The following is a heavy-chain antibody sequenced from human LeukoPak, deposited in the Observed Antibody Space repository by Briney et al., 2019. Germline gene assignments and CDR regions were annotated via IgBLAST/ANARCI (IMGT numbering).Heavy chain of an antibody. V-gene: IGHV4-31*03. CDR3: ARDRTDSSGYYYIDY. CDR2: IYYSGST. J-gene: IGHJ4*02. D-gene: IGHD3-22*01. Sequence: SQTLSLTCTVSGGSISSGGYYWSWIRQHPGKGLEWIGYIYYSGSTYYNPSLKSRVTISVGTSKNQFSLKLSSVTAADTAVYYCARDRTDSSGYYYIDYWGQGTLVTVSS. CDR1: GGSISSGGYY.